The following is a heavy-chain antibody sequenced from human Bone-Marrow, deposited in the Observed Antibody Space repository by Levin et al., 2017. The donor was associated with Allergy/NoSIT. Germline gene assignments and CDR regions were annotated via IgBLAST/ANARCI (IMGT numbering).Heavy chain of an antibody. CDR2: ISSSGSTI. D-gene: IGHD5-24*01. Sequence: GESLKISCAASGFTFSDYYMTWIRQAPGKGLEWVSYISSSGSTIYYADSVKGRFTISRDNAKNSLYLQMNSLRAEDTAVYYCARDLVTELNEDTVEIATIMSVGLDYWGQGTLVTVSS. CDR1: GFTFSDYY. CDR3: ARDLVTELNEDTVEIATIMSVGLDY. V-gene: IGHV3-11*01. J-gene: IGHJ4*02.